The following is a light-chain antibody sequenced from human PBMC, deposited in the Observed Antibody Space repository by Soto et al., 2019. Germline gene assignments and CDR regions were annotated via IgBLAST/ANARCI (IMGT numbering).Light chain of an antibody. Sequence: QSVLTQPPSVSGAPGQRVTISCTGSSSNIGAGYDVHWYQHLPGTAPKLLIYGNSNRPSEVPDRFSGSKSGTSASLAITGLQAEDEADYYCQSYDSSLSGFWVFGGGTKLTVL. J-gene: IGLJ3*02. CDR1: SSNIGAGYD. V-gene: IGLV1-40*01. CDR3: QSYDSSLSGFWV. CDR2: GNS.